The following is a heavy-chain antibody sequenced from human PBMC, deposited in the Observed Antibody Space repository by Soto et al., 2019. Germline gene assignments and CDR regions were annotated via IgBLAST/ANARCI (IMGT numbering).Heavy chain of an antibody. CDR2: IIPIFGTA. D-gene: IGHD3-10*01. V-gene: IGHV1-69*13. CDR3: ARAXRYYGSGSYYNYYYYYGMDV. J-gene: IGHJ6*02. CDR1: GGTFSSCA. Sequence: GASVKVSCKASGGTFSSCAISWVRQAPGQGLEWMGGIIPIFGTANYAQKFQGRVTITADESTSTAYMELSSLRSEDTAVYYCARAXRYYGSGSYYNYYYYYGMDVWGQGTTVTVSS.